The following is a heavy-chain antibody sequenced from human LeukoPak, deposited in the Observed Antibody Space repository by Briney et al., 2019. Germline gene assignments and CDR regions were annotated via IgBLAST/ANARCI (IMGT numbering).Heavy chain of an antibody. D-gene: IGHD2-2*01. CDR1: GGSISSYY. CDR3: ARHGGYCSSTSCRGYWFDP. J-gene: IGHJ5*02. CDR2: IYYSGST. V-gene: IGHV4-39*01. Sequence: KPSETLSLTCTVSGGSISSYYWGWIRQPPGKGLEWIGSIYYSGSTYYNPSLKSRVTISVDTSKNQFSLKLSSVTAADTAVYYCARHGGYCSSTSCRGYWFDPWGQGTLVTVSS.